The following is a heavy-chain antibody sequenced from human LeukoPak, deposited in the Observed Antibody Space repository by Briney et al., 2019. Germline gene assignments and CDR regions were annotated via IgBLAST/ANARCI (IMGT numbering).Heavy chain of an antibody. V-gene: IGHV2-5*01. J-gene: IGHJ5*02. Sequence: SGPTLVNPTQTPTLTCTFSGFSLSTSGVGVGWIRQPPGKALEWLALIYWNDDKRYSPSLKSRLTITKDTSKNQVVLTMTNMDPVDTATYYCAHRLWFGAMNWFDPWGQGTLVTVSS. CDR3: AHRLWFGAMNWFDP. CDR2: IYWNDDK. D-gene: IGHD3-10*01. CDR1: GFSLSTSGVG.